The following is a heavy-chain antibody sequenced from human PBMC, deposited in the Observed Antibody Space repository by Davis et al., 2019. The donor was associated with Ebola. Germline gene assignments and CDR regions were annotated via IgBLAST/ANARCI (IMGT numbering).Heavy chain of an antibody. V-gene: IGHV3-23*01. D-gene: IGHD1/OR15-1a*01. J-gene: IGHJ4*02. Sequence: PGGSLRLSCTHSVITFSSYAMTWVRQAPGKGLEWVSAISGSGGSTYYADSVKGRFTISRDNSKKTLYLQMNSLRAEDTAVYYCVTENWYRFEFWGQGTLVTVSS. CDR2: ISGSGGST. CDR3: VTENWYRFEF. CDR1: VITFSSYA.